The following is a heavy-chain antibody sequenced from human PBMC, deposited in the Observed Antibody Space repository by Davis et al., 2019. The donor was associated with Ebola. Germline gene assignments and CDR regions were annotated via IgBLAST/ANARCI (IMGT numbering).Heavy chain of an antibody. Sequence: MPSETLSLTCTVSGGSISSSSYYWGWIRQPPGKGLEWIGCIYYSGSTYYNPSLKSRVTISVDTSKNQFSLKLSSVTAADTAVYYCARMPAAGTVFDYWGQGTLVTVSS. V-gene: IGHV4-39*01. CDR2: IYYSGST. CDR3: ARMPAAGTVFDY. J-gene: IGHJ4*02. CDR1: GGSISSSSYY. D-gene: IGHD6-13*01.